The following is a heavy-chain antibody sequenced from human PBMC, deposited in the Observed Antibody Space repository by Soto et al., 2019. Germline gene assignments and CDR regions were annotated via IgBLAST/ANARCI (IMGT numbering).Heavy chain of an antibody. J-gene: IGHJ4*02. CDR2: INPNSGDT. CDR3: ARVSRAVGASTTYDF. Sequence: ASVKVSCKASGYTFTAHYIHWVRQAPGQGFEWTGRINPNSGDTSYAQRLQGRVTMTRDTSINTVFMELSSLRSDDTALYYCARVSRAVGASTTYDFWAQGTLVTVSS. V-gene: IGHV1-2*02. CDR1: GYTFTAHY. D-gene: IGHD1-26*01.